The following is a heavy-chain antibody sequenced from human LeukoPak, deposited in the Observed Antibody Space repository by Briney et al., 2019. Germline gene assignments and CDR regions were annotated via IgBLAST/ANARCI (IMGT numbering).Heavy chain of an antibody. V-gene: IGHV4-34*01. D-gene: IGHD3-10*01. CDR2: INHSGST. CDR3: ARSRMVRGVTH. CDR1: GGSISSGGYY. Sequence: SETLSLTCTVSGGSISSGGYYWSWIRQPPGKGLEWIGEINHSGSTNYNPSLKSRVTISVDTSKNQFSLKLGSVTAADTAVYYCARSRMVRGVTHWGQGTLVTVSS. J-gene: IGHJ4*02.